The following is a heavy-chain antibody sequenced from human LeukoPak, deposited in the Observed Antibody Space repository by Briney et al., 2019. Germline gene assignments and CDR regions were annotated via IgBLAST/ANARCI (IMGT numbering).Heavy chain of an antibody. Sequence: ASVKVSCKASGYTFTGYYMHWVRQAPGQGLEWMGRINPNSGGANYAQKFQGRVTMTRDTSISTAYMELSRLRSDDTAVYYCARPTTVTEIDYWGQGTLVTVSS. V-gene: IGHV1-2*06. CDR2: INPNSGGA. D-gene: IGHD4-17*01. J-gene: IGHJ4*02. CDR1: GYTFTGYY. CDR3: ARPTTVTEIDY.